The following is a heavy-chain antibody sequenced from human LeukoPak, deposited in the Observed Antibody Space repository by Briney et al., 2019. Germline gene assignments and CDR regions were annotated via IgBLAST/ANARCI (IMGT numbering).Heavy chain of an antibody. D-gene: IGHD3-22*01. CDR1: GGSFSGYY. Sequence: PSETLSLTCAVYGGSFSGYYWSWIRQPPGKGLEWIGEINHSGSTNYNPSLKSRVTISVDTSKNQFSLKLSSVTAADTAVYYCARQGAGIVGGDAFDIWGQGTMVTVSS. CDR2: INHSGST. CDR3: ARQGAGIVGGDAFDI. V-gene: IGHV4-34*01. J-gene: IGHJ3*02.